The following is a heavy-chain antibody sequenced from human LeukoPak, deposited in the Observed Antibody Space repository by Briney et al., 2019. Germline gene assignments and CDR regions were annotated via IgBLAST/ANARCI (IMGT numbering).Heavy chain of an antibody. CDR3: ARELIAAAGLGNFDS. Sequence: PGGSLRLSCAASGCTVSSNYMSWVRQAPEKGLEWVSFIYRGGDNYSGGGTKYAAPVKGSFAISRDNSKDSLYFQMNSLRVEDTAVYYCARELIAAAGLGNFDSWGQGTLVTVSS. J-gene: IGHJ4*02. V-gene: IGHV3-23*01. CDR1: GCTVSSNY. D-gene: IGHD6-13*01. CDR2: IYRGGDNYSGGGT.